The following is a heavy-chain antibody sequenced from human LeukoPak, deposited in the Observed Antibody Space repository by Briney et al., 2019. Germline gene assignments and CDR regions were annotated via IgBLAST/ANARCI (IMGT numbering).Heavy chain of an antibody. CDR2: IRRRRNGYTT. D-gene: IGHD2-21*01. V-gene: IGHV3-72*01. CDR1: GFTFSDYI. CDR3: SREGGQGDQSAFDI. Sequence: GGSLRRYCAASGFTFSDYIMDWVRQAPGKGLEWVGRIRRRRNGYTTEFAASVKGRFTISRADSENSLYLHMNNLKTEDTAVYHCSREGGQGDQSAFDICGQGTKVTVSS. J-gene: IGHJ3*02.